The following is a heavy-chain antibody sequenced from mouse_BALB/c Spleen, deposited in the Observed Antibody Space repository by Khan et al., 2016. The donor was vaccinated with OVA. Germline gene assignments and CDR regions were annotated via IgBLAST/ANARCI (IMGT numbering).Heavy chain of an antibody. CDR3: ERGNYYGYYFDY. J-gene: IGHJ2*01. V-gene: IGHV3-2*02. Sequence: EVELVESGPGLVKPSQSLFLTCTVTGYSITSGYAWNWIRQFPGNKLEWMGYISYSGGTSYNPSLKSRISLTRDTSKNQFFLQLNSVTTEDTATYCCERGNYYGYYFDYGGQGTTLTVSS. CDR1: GYSITSGYA. CDR2: ISYSGGT. D-gene: IGHD1-1*01.